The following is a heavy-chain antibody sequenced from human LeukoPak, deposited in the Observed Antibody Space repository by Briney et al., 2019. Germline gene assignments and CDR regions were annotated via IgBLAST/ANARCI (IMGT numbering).Heavy chain of an antibody. D-gene: IGHD2-21*02. V-gene: IGHV4-34*01. CDR2: INHSGST. CDR3: NAGGGGDCSHGEPDY. CDR1: GGSFSGYY. J-gene: IGHJ4*02. Sequence: SETLSLTCAVYGGSFSGYYWSWIRQPPGKGLEWIGEINHSGSTNYNPSLKSRVTISVDTSKNQFSLKLSSVTAADTAVYYCNAGGGGDCSHGEPDYWGQGTLVTVSS.